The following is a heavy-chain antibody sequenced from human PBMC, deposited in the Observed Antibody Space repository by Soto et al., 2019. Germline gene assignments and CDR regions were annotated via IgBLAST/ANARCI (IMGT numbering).Heavy chain of an antibody. CDR1: GGTFSTYT. CDR2: IIPIFGTT. V-gene: IGHV1-69*06. CDR3: TREVAGYVGN. D-gene: IGHD6-19*01. J-gene: IGHJ4*02. Sequence: SVKVSCKASGGTFSTYTMSWVRQAPGQGLEWMGGIIPIFGTTTYAENFQGRVTMTADTSTSTAYMELTSLRSEDTAVYYCTREVAGYVGNWGQGTLVTVSS.